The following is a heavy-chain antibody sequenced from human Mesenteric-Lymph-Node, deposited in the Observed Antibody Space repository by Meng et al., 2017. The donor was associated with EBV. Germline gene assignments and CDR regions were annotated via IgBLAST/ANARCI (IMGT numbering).Heavy chain of an antibody. V-gene: IGHV4-4*02. CDR3: ARAPLYGDNDWFDP. J-gene: IGHJ5*02. CDR1: GGSISSSYW. D-gene: IGHD4-17*01. CDR2: IYHSGST. Sequence: VSGPGLVKPSGTLSLTGAGSGGSISSSYWWIWVRQPPGKGLEWIGEIYHSGSTNYNPSLKSRVTISLDKSKNQFSLKLSSVTAADTAVYYCARAPLYGDNDWFDPWGQGTLVTVSS.